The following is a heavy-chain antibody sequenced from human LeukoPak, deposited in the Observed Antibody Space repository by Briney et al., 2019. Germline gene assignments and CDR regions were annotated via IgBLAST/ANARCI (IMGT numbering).Heavy chain of an antibody. CDR3: ARGDSGTMGDY. CDR1: GGTFSSYA. V-gene: IGHV1-69*06. CDR2: IIPIFGTA. J-gene: IGHJ4*02. D-gene: IGHD1-7*01. Sequence: GASVKVSCKASGGTFSSYAISWVRQAPGQGLEWMGGIIPIFGTANYAQKFQGRVTITADKSTSTAYMELSSLRSEDTAVYYCARGDSGTMGDYWGQGTLVTVSS.